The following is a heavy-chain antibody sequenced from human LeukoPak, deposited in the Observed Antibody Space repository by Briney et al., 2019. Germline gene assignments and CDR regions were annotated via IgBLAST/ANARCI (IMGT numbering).Heavy chain of an antibody. D-gene: IGHD5-24*01. CDR3: ARHRSKWLQSSFDY. CDR2: IFYSGNT. V-gene: IGHV4-39*01. Sequence: SETLSLTCTVSGSSISSSSYYWGWIRQPPGKGLEWIGSIFYSGNTYDNPSLKSRVTISVDTSKNLFSLKLNSVTAADTAVYYCARHRSKWLQSSFDYWGQGTLVTVSS. CDR1: GSSISSSSYY. J-gene: IGHJ4*02.